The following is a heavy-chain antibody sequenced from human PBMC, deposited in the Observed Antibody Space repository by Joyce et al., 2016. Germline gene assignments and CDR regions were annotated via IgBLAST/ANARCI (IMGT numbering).Heavy chain of an antibody. CDR1: GDTFSTHT. V-gene: IGHV1-69*02. CDR2: SIPITGIT. D-gene: IGHD3-10*01. CDR3: ARSYGSGSYYNPLDV. J-gene: IGHJ6*04. Sequence: QIQWVQSGAEVKKPGYSVRVSCKASGDTFSTHTINWVRQAPGQGLEWMGRSIPITGITKYAQKFQDRVTITADKSTTTAYMELSSLTSEDTAVYYCARSYGSGSYYNPLDVWGKGTTVTVSS.